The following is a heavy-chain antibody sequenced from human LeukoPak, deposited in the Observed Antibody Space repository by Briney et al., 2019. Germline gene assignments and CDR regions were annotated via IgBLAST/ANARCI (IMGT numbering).Heavy chain of an antibody. Sequence: SETLSLTCTVSGGSISSYYWSWFRQPAGKGLEWIGRIYTSGSTNYNPSLKSRVTMSVDTSKNQFSLKLSSVTAADTAVYYCARLRAAAANNWFDPWGQGTLVTVSS. J-gene: IGHJ5*02. V-gene: IGHV4-4*07. D-gene: IGHD6-13*01. CDR1: GGSISSYY. CDR2: IYTSGST. CDR3: ARLRAAAANNWFDP.